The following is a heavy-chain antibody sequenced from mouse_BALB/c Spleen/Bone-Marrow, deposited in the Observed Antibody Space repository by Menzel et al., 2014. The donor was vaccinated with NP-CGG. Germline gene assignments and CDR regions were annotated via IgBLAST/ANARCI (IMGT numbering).Heavy chain of an antibody. J-gene: IGHJ3*01. CDR1: GYTFTDYA. D-gene: IGHD2-4*01. V-gene: IGHV1S137*01. Sequence: VQLQQSGAELVRPGVSVKISCKGSGYTFTDYAMHWVKQSHAKSLEWIGVISTYYGDASYNQKFKGKATLTVDESSSTAYMELARLTSEDSAIYYCARGIYYDSTWFAYWGQGTLVTVSA. CDR3: ARGIYYDSTWFAY. CDR2: ISTYYGDA.